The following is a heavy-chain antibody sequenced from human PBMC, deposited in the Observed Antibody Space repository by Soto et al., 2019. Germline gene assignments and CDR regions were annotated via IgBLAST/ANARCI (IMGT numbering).Heavy chain of an antibody. CDR2: IWYDGSNK. V-gene: IGHV3-33*01. Sequence: QVQLVESGGGVVQPGRSLRLSCAASGFTFSSYGMHWVRHAPGKGLEWVAVIWYDGSNKYYADSVKGRFTISRDNSKNTLYLQMNSLRAEDTAVYYCARDPGLYYFDYWGQGTLVTVSS. CDR1: GFTFSSYG. J-gene: IGHJ4*02. CDR3: ARDPGLYYFDY.